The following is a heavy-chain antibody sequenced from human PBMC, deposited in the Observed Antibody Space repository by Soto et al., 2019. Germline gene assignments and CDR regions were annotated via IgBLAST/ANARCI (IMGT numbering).Heavy chain of an antibody. V-gene: IGHV3-30*18. D-gene: IGHD4-4*01. CDR3: AKEYYSNYYYYGMDV. Sequence: SGFTFSSYGMHWVRQARGKGLEWVAVISYDGSNKYYADSVKGRFTISRDNSKNTLYLQMNSRRAEDTAVYYCAKEYYSNYYYYGMDVWGQGTTVTVAS. CDR1: GFTFSSYG. CDR2: ISYDGSNK. J-gene: IGHJ6*02.